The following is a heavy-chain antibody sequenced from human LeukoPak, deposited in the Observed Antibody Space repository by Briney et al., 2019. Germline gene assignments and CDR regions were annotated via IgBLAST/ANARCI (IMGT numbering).Heavy chain of an antibody. CDR3: ARERWFGSRFLWY. CDR1: GFTFSDYY. Sequence: SGGSLRLSCAASGFTFSDYYMSWIRQAPGKGLEWVSYISSSGSTIYYADSVKGRFTISRDNAKNSLYLQMNSLRAEDTAVYYCARERWFGSRFLWYWGQGTLVTVSS. CDR2: ISSSGSTI. D-gene: IGHD3-10*01. V-gene: IGHV3-11*04. J-gene: IGHJ4*02.